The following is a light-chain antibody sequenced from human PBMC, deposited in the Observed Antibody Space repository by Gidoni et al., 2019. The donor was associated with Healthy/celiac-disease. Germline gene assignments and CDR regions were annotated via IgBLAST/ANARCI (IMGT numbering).Light chain of an antibody. Sequence: DIVLTQSPGTLSLSPGERATLSCRASQSVSSSYLAWYQQKPGQAPRLLIYGASSRATGIPDRFRGSGSGTDFTITISRLEPEDFAVYYCQQYGSSPTTFGGXTKVEIK. V-gene: IGKV3-20*01. J-gene: IGKJ4*01. CDR2: GAS. CDR3: QQYGSSPTT. CDR1: QSVSSSY.